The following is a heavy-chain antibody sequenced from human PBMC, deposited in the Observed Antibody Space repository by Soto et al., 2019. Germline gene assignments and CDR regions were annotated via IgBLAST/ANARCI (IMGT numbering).Heavy chain of an antibody. CDR3: ARVDSIGDSSGYFFDY. J-gene: IGHJ4*02. CDR2: IYYSGST. CDR1: GGSISSGGYY. Sequence: QVQLQESGPGLVKPSQTLSLTCTVSGGSISSGGYYWSWIRQHPGKGLEWIGYIYYSGSTYYNPSLHGRVTIPVHTSKNQFSLKLSSVTAADTAVYYCARVDSIGDSSGYFFDYWGQGTLVTVSS. V-gene: IGHV4-31*03. D-gene: IGHD3-22*01.